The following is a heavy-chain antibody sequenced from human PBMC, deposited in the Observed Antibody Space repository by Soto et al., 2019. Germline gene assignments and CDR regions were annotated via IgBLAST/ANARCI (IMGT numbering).Heavy chain of an antibody. CDR1: GGSISSGDYY. CDR3: ARDRGYSYGTGYFQH. CDR2: IYYSGST. V-gene: IGHV4-30-4*01. J-gene: IGHJ1*01. Sequence: QVQLQESGPGLVKPSQTLSLTCTVSGGSISSGDYYWSWIRQPPGKGLEWIGYIYYSGSTYYNPSLKSRVTISVDTSKNQFSLKLSSVTAADTAVYYCARDRGYSYGTGYFQHWGQGTLVTVSS. D-gene: IGHD5-18*01.